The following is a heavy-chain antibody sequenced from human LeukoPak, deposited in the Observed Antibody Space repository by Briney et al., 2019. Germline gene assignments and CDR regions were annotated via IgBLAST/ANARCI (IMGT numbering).Heavy chain of an antibody. Sequence: SETLSLTCTVSGGSISSYYWSWIRQPAGKGLEWIGRIYTSGSTNYNPSLKSRVTISVDKSKNQFSLKLSSVTAADTAVYYCPRVHRTPIYGDSIYWYFDLWGRGTLVTVSS. CDR3: PRVHRTPIYGDSIYWYFDL. CDR2: IYTSGST. V-gene: IGHV4-4*07. D-gene: IGHD4-17*01. J-gene: IGHJ2*01. CDR1: GGSISSYY.